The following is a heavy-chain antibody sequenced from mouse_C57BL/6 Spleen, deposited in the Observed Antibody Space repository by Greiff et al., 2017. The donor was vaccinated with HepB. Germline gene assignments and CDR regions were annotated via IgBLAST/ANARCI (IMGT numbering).Heavy chain of an antibody. D-gene: IGHD1-1*01. CDR3: ARAYYYGSPDV. Sequence: QVQLQQPGAELVMPGASVKLSCKASGYTFTSYWMHWVKQRPGQGLEWIGEIDPSDSYTNYNQKFKGKSTLTVDKSSSTAYMQLSSLTSEDSAFYYCARAYYYGSPDVWGTGTTVTVSS. J-gene: IGHJ1*03. CDR2: IDPSDSYT. V-gene: IGHV1-69*01. CDR1: GYTFTSYW.